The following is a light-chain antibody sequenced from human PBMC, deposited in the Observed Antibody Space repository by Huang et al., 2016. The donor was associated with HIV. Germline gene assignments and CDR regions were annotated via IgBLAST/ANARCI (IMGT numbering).Light chain of an antibody. CDR1: QSIKNIC. CDR3: QQYGSSPST. J-gene: IGKJ2*01. CDR2: GTS. V-gene: IGKV3-20*01. Sequence: EIVLTQSPGTLSLSPGERATLSCRASQSIKNICLGWYQQRPGQAPRLLIYGTSTRATGVPDRCTGSGSGTDFTLIINRLEPEDSAVYYCQQYGSSPSTFGQGTKLEIK.